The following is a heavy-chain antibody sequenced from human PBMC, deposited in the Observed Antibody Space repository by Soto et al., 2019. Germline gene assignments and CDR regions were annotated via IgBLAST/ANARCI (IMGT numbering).Heavy chain of an antibody. CDR3: AAEGGYYGSGSPHFVYYYYYGMDV. J-gene: IGHJ6*02. Sequence: SVKVSCKASGFTFTSSAVQWVRQARGQRLEWIGWIVVGSGNTNYAQKFQERVTITRDMSTSTAYMELSSLRSEDTAVYYCAAEGGYYGSGSPHFVYYYYYGMDVWGQGTTVTVSS. CDR1: GFTFTSSA. CDR2: IVVGSGNT. V-gene: IGHV1-58*01. D-gene: IGHD3-10*01.